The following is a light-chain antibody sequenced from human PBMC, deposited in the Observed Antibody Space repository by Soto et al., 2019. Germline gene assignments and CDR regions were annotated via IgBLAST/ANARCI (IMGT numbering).Light chain of an antibody. CDR1: NIESES. Sequence: SYELTQSPSVSVAPGQTARITCGGDNIESESVHWFQQKPGQAPVLVVYDDDQRPSGIPERFSGSNSGNTATLTISRVEAGEEADFYCQVWDSSSVHAVFGGGTKLTVL. CDR2: DDD. J-gene: IGLJ2*01. CDR3: QVWDSSSVHAV. V-gene: IGLV3-21*02.